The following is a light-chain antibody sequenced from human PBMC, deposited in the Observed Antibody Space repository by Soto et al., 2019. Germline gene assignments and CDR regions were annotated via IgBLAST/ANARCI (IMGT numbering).Light chain of an antibody. Sequence: EIVMTQSPATLSVSPGEGATLSCRASQSISSNLAWFQQKPGQAPRLLIYGASTRATGIPARFSGSGSGTEFTLTICSLQSEDFAVYYCQQYNNRPRTFGQGTKVEIK. J-gene: IGKJ1*01. CDR1: QSISSN. V-gene: IGKV3-15*01. CDR3: QQYNNRPRT. CDR2: GAS.